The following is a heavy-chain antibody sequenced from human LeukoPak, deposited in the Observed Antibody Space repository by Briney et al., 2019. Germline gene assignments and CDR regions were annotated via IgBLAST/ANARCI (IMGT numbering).Heavy chain of an antibody. V-gene: IGHV4-34*01. CDR2: INHSGST. J-gene: IGHJ5*02. CDR1: GGPFSGYY. D-gene: IGHD6-13*01. Sequence: SETLSLTCAVYGGPFSGYYWSWIRQPPGKGLEWIGEINHSGSTNYNPSLKSRVTISVDTSKNQFSLKLSSVTAADTAVYYCARGCSAGTPHNWFDPWGQGTLVTVSS. CDR3: ARGCSAGTPHNWFDP.